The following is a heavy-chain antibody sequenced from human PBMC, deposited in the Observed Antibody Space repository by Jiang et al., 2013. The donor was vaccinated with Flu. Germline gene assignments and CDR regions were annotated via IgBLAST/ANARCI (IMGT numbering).Heavy chain of an antibody. D-gene: IGHD3-10*01. Sequence: LKPSETLSLTCTVSGGSISSYYWSWIRQPPGKGLEWIGCIYYSGRTNHNPSLKSRVTISVDTSKNQFSLKLTSVTAADTAVYYCARVKGAGRRGYAFDIWGQGTTVTVSS. CDR1: GGSISSYY. CDR2: IYYSGRT. CDR3: ARVKGAGRRGYAFDI. J-gene: IGHJ3*02. V-gene: IGHV4-59*01.